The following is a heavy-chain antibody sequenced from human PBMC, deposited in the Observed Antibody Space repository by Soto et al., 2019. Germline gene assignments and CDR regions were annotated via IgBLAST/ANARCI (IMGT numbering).Heavy chain of an antibody. CDR3: TSNAAAKVGNLSY. Sequence: EVQLVESGGALVEPGGSLRLSCAASGFTFNNARMSWVRQAPGKGLDWVGRIDGGKTDFAAPVEGRFTFSRDDSRNTLFLQMNSRKTEVTGVYYCTSNAAAKVGNLSYWGQGTLVTVSS. J-gene: IGHJ4*02. D-gene: IGHD1-26*01. V-gene: IGHV3-15*02. CDR1: GFTFNNAR. CDR2: IDGGKT.